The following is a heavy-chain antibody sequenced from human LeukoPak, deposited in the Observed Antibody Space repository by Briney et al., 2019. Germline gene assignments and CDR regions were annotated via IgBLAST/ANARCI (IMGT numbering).Heavy chain of an antibody. D-gene: IGHD1-26*01. Sequence: SVKVSCKACGFTFTSSAMQWVRQARGQRLEWIGWIVVGSGNTNYAQKFQERVTITRDISTSTAYMELSSLRSEYTDVYYCAASGSYSDYWGQGTLVSVSS. CDR3: AASGSYSDY. CDR1: GFTFTSSA. V-gene: IGHV1-58*02. J-gene: IGHJ4*02. CDR2: IVVGSGNT.